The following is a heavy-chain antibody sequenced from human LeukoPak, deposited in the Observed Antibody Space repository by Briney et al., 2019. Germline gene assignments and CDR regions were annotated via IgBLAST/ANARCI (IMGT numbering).Heavy chain of an antibody. D-gene: IGHD3-9*01. CDR2: INHSGST. J-gene: IGHJ4*02. CDR1: GGSFSGYY. Sequence: SETLSLTCAVYGGSFSGYYWSWIRQPPGKGLEWIGEINHSGSTNYNPSLKSRVTISVDTSKNQLSLKLSSVTAADTAVYYCAGSTYYDILTGYSLLDYWGQGTLVTVSS. V-gene: IGHV4-34*01. CDR3: AGSTYYDILTGYSLLDY.